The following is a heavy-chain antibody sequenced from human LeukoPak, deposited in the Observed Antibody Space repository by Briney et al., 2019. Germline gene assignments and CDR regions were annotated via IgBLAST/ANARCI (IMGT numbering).Heavy chain of an antibody. J-gene: IGHJ4*02. Sequence: SVKVSCKASGGTFSSYAISWVRQAPGQGLEWMGGIIPIFGTANYAQKFQGRVTITTDESTSTAYMELSSLRSEDTAVYYCARGVSGSYEETLVFDYWGQGTLVTVSS. V-gene: IGHV1-69*05. D-gene: IGHD1-26*01. CDR2: IIPIFGTA. CDR3: ARGVSGSYEETLVFDY. CDR1: GGTFSSYA.